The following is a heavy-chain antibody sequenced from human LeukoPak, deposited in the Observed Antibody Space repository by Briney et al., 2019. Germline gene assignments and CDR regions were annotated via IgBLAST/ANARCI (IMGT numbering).Heavy chain of an antibody. CDR1: GGSISSNY. D-gene: IGHD4-17*01. CDR2: IYFSGST. CDR3: ARGAYGDYDRYFDI. J-gene: IGHJ2*01. V-gene: IGHV4-59*01. Sequence: PSETLSLTCTVSGGSISSNYWSWIRKPPGKGLEWIGYIYFSGSTNYNPSLKSRVTISVDTSKNQFSLKVSSVTAADTAVYYCARGAYGDYDRYFDIWGRGTLVTVSS.